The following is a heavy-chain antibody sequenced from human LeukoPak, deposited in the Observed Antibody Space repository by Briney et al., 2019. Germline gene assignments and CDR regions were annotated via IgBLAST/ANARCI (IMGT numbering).Heavy chain of an antibody. CDR3: ARGNNGYYGSGSYFDY. CDR1: GGSISSYY. Sequence: SETLSLTSTVSGGSISSYYWSWIRQPPGKGLEWIGCIYYSGSTNYNPSPKSRVTISVDTSKTQSSLKPTSVTAADTAVYYCARGNNGYYGSGSYFDYWGQGTLVTVSS. J-gene: IGHJ4*02. D-gene: IGHD3-10*01. CDR2: IYYSGST. V-gene: IGHV4-59*08.